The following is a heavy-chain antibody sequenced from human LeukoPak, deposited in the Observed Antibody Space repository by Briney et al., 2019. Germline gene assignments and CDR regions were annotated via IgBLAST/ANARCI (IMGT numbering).Heavy chain of an antibody. CDR1: GFTFSNSE. V-gene: IGHV3-48*03. D-gene: IGHD3-16*02. CDR2: IGTTGATI. Sequence: GGSLRLSCAASGFTFSNSEMNWVRQTPGKGLEWVSYIGTTGATIYYADSVKGRFTVSRDNAENSLYLQMNSLRAEDTAVYYCARQYGRSSYRTSWFDPWGQGTLVTVSS. CDR3: ARQYGRSSYRTSWFDP. J-gene: IGHJ5*02.